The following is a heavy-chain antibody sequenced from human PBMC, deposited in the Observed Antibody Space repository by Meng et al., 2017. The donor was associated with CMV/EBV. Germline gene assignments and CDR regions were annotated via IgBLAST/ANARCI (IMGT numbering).Heavy chain of an antibody. Sequence: QGRLQQWGAGLLKPSETLSLTCAVYGGSFSGYYWSWIRQPPGKGLEWIGEINHSGSTNYNPSLKSRVTISVGTSKNQFSLKLSSVTAADTAVYYCARGGIAAAGPFDYWGQGTLVTVSS. J-gene: IGHJ4*02. D-gene: IGHD6-13*01. CDR1: GGSFSGYY. V-gene: IGHV4-34*01. CDR3: ARGGIAAAGPFDY. CDR2: INHSGST.